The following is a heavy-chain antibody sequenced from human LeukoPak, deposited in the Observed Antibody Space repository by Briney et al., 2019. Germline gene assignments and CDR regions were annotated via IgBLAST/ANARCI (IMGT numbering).Heavy chain of an antibody. D-gene: IGHD2-21*01. Sequence: GGPLRLSCAACGFTLRSYTMKCLAGARGEGVEGGTSISSNSAYLYYADSVRGPFTISRDNTKNSLYLQMSSPRAEDTAVYYCAREGLLHSISSGDAFDIWGQGTMVTVSS. CDR1: GFTLRSYT. CDR3: AREGLLHSISSGDAFDI. CDR2: ISSNSAYL. J-gene: IGHJ3*02. V-gene: IGHV3-21*01.